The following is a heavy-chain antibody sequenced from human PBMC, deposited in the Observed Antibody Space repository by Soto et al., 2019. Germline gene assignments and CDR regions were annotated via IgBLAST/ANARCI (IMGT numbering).Heavy chain of an antibody. V-gene: IGHV3-23*01. CDR3: ARGVLIGTYYGSGRDHDY. CDR1: VFTFSCSA. D-gene: IGHD1-26*01. CDR2: ISASAGST. J-gene: IGHJ4*02. Sequence: PGAPLRLSCASSVFTFSCSAISWLRPAPEKVLEGVSTISASAGSTYYADSVKGRFTISRDSSKNTLYLHMNSLRAEDTAVYYCARGVLIGTYYGSGRDHDYWGQGTLVTVSS.